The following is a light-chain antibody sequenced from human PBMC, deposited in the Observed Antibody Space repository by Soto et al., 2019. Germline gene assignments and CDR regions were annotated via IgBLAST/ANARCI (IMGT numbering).Light chain of an antibody. J-gene: IGLJ2*01. CDR2: RNN. V-gene: IGLV1-47*01. CDR3: GGWDDSLSGPV. CDR1: SSNIGSNY. Sequence: QSGLTQPPSASGTPGQRVIISCSGSSSNIGSNYVYWYRQFPGTAPKLLIQRNNQRPSGVPARFSGSKSGTSASLAISGLRSEDEADYYCGGWDDSLSGPVFGGGTKLTVL.